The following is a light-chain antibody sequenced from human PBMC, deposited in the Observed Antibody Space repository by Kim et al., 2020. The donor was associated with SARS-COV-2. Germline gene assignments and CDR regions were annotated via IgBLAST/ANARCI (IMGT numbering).Light chain of an antibody. Sequence: PGTSATITCEGDNIGNASVHWFQQRPGQAPLLVIYYDDDRPSGIPARFSASHSGNTATLTISRVEAEDEADYFCQVWDSGSDHYVFGVGTKVTVL. CDR2: YDD. V-gene: IGLV3-21*01. CDR1: NIGNAS. J-gene: IGLJ1*01. CDR3: QVWDSGSDHYV.